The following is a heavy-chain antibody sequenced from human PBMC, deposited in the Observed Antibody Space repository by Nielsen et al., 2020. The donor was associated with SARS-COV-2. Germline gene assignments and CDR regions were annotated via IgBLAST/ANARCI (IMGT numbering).Heavy chain of an antibody. CDR2: IIPILGIA. D-gene: IGHD4-17*01. Sequence: SVKVSCKASGGTFSSYAISWVRQAPGQGLEWMGRIIPILGIANYAQKFHGRVTITADKSTSTAYMELSSLRSEDTAVYYCASLGTTVTRTDDYWGQGTLVTVSS. J-gene: IGHJ4*02. V-gene: IGHV1-69*04. CDR1: GGTFSSYA. CDR3: ASLGTTVTRTDDY.